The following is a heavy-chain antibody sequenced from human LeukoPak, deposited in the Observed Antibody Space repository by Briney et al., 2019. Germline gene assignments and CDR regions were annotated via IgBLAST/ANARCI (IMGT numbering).Heavy chain of an antibody. D-gene: IGHD2-2*01. CDR2: ISSSSSYI. CDR1: GFTFSSYS. J-gene: IGHJ6*03. V-gene: IGHV3-21*01. CDR3: SRDECSSTSCTQTNYYYYYMDV. Sequence: GGSLRLSCAASGFTFSSYSMNWVRQAPGKGLEWVSSISSSSSYIYYADSVKGRFTISRDNAKNSLYLQMNSLRAEDTAVYYCSRDECSSTSCTQTNYYYYYMDVWGKGTTVTIPS.